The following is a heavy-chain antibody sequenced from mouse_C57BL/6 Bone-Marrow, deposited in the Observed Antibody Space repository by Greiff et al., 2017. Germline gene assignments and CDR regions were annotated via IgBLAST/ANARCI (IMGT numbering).Heavy chain of an antibody. D-gene: IGHD1-1*01. CDR1: GYAFTNYL. CDR3: ANSYYYYAMDY. Sequence: QVQLQQSGAELVRPGTSVKVSCKASGYAFTNYLIEWVKQRPGQGLEWIGVINPGSGGTNYNEKFKGKATLTADKSSSTAYMQLSSLTSEDSAVYFCANSYYYYAMDYWGQGTSVTVSS. V-gene: IGHV1-54*01. J-gene: IGHJ4*01. CDR2: INPGSGGT.